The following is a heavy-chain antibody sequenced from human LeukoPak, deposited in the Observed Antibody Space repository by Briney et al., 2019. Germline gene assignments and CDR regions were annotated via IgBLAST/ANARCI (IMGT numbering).Heavy chain of an antibody. D-gene: IGHD3-10*01. CDR1: GYTFTGYY. Sequence: ASVKVSCKASGYTFTGYYMHWVRQAPGQGLEWVGIINPSGGSTSYAQKFQGRVTMTRDTSTSTVYMELSSLRSEDTAVYYCALLMVRGYFDYWGQGTLVTVSS. V-gene: IGHV1-46*01. CDR2: INPSGGST. CDR3: ALLMVRGYFDY. J-gene: IGHJ4*02.